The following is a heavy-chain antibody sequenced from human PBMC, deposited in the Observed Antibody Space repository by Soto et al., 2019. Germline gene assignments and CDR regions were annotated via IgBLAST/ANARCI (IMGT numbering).Heavy chain of an antibody. Sequence: SETLSLTCTVSGDSISPYYWSWIRQPPGKGLEWIGYIFYSGSTSYNPSLKSRVTISVDTSKNQFSLNLYSLTSADTAVYYCARHLPYCGGDCYSLDYWGQGTLVT. J-gene: IGHJ4*02. CDR3: ARHLPYCGGDCYSLDY. CDR1: GDSISPYY. D-gene: IGHD2-21*02. V-gene: IGHV4-59*01. CDR2: IFYSGST.